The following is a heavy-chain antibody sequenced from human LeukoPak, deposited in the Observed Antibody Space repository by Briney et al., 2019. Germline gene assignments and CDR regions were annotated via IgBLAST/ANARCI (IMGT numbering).Heavy chain of an antibody. CDR1: GGSFSGYY. D-gene: IGHD3-9*01. Sequence: SETLPLTCAVYGGSFSGYYWSWIRQPPGKGLEWIGEINHSGSTNYNPSLKSRVTISVDTSKNQFSLKLSSVTAADTAVYYCARTSRPYDILTGYQAFFDYWGQGTLVTVSS. CDR2: INHSGST. J-gene: IGHJ4*02. V-gene: IGHV4-34*01. CDR3: ARTSRPYDILTGYQAFFDY.